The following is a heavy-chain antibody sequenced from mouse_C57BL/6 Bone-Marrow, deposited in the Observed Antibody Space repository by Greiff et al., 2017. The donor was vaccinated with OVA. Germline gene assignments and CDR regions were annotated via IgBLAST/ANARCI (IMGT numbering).Heavy chain of an antibody. V-gene: IGHV1-55*01. Sequence: VQLQQSGAELVKPGASVKMSCKASGYTFTSYWITWVKQRPGQGLEWIGDIYPGSGSTNYNEKFKSKATLTVDTSSSTAYMQLSSLTSEDSAVYYCARSSSGYVNYFDYWGQGTTLTVSS. CDR1: GYTFTSYW. CDR3: ARSSSGYVNYFDY. D-gene: IGHD3-2*02. J-gene: IGHJ2*01. CDR2: IYPGSGST.